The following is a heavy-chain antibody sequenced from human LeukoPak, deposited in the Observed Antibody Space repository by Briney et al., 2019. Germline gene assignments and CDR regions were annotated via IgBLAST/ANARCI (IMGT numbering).Heavy chain of an antibody. Sequence: GASVKVSCTASGYTFTSYYMHWVRQAPGQGLEWMGIINPSGGSTSYAQKFQGRVTMTRDMSTSTVYMELSSLRSEDTAVYYCARAVGATSLQHWGQGTLVTVSS. V-gene: IGHV1-46*01. CDR2: INPSGGST. J-gene: IGHJ1*01. D-gene: IGHD1-26*01. CDR1: GYTFTSYY. CDR3: ARAVGATSLQH.